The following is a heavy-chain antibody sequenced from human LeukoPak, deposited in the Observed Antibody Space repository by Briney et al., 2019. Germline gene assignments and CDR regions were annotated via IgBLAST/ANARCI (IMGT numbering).Heavy chain of an antibody. CDR1: GFTFSSYG. Sequence: GRSLRLSCAASGFTFSSYGMHWVRQAPGKGLEWVAVISYDGSNKYYADSVKGRFTISRDNSKNTLHLQMNSLRAEDTAVYYCAKDPEYYYDSSGYIDYWGQGTLVTVSS. D-gene: IGHD3-22*01. J-gene: IGHJ4*02. CDR3: AKDPEYYYDSSGYIDY. V-gene: IGHV3-30*18. CDR2: ISYDGSNK.